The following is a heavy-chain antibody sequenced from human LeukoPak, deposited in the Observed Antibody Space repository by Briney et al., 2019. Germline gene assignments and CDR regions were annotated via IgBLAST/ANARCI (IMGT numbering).Heavy chain of an antibody. CDR2: FDIEDEKR. CDR3: TTEYMTSAWRWGY. D-gene: IGHD3-16*01. CDR1: GHTLTELS. Sequence: ASVKVSCKVSGHTLTELSVHWVRQAPGKGREWLGGFDIEDEKRWYERKFRGRVTVTEDTSIDTAYMELSGLTSDDTAVYFCTTEYMTSAWRWGYWGQGTLVVVSS. V-gene: IGHV1-24*01. J-gene: IGHJ4*02.